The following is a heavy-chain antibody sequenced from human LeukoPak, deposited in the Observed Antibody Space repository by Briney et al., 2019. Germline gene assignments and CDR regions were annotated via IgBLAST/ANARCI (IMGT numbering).Heavy chain of an antibody. J-gene: IGHJ4*02. CDR2: ISWNSGSI. D-gene: IGHD3-22*01. CDR1: GFIFDDYA. Sequence: PGGSLRLSCAASGFIFDDYAVHWVRQAPGKGLEWVSGISWNSGSIGYGDSVKGRFTISRDNAKNSLYLQMNSLRAEDTAVYYCARDRILDYYDSSGLIDYWGQGTLVTVSS. CDR3: ARDRILDYYDSSGLIDY. V-gene: IGHV3-9*01.